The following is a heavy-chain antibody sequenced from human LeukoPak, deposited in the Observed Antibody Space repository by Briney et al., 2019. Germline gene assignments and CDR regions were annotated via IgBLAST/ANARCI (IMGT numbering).Heavy chain of an antibody. CDR3: ARDRIVLMVYAPGDGMDA. CDR1: GFTFSSYA. D-gene: IGHD2-8*01. CDR2: ISYDGSNK. Sequence: PEGSLRLSCAASGFTFSSYAMHWVRQAPGKGLEWVAVISYDGSNKYYADSVKGRFTISRDNSKNTLYLQMNSLRAEDTAVYYCARDRIVLMVYAPGDGMDAWGQGTTVTVSS. J-gene: IGHJ6*02. V-gene: IGHV3-30*04.